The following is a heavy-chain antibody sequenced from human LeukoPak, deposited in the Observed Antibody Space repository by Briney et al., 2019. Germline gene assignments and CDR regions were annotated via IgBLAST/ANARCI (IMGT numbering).Heavy chain of an antibody. V-gene: IGHV4-39*01. CDR1: GDSITSDSYY. CDR2: IYYSGTT. Sequence: SETLSLTCTVSGDSITSDSYYWGWIRQPPGKELEWIGTIYYSGTTFYNPSLKSRVTISVDTSKNQFSLRLNSVTAADTAVYYCARRHYGSGYYPYYFDYWGQGTLVTVSS. J-gene: IGHJ4*02. CDR3: ARRHYGSGYYPYYFDY. D-gene: IGHD3-10*01.